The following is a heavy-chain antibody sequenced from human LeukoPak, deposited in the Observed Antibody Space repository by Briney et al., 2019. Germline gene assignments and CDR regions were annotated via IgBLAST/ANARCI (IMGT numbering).Heavy chain of an antibody. D-gene: IGHD6-13*01. J-gene: IGHJ4*02. CDR2: ISSGGRTI. CDR3: ARAGYSSSWLLY. V-gene: IGHV3-48*03. Sequence: GGSLRLSCAASGFNFISYEMNWVRQAPGKGVEWVSAISSGGRTIYYADSVKGRFTISRDNAKNSLYLQMNSLKAEDTAIYYCARAGYSSSWLLYWGQGTLVTVSS. CDR1: GFNFISYE.